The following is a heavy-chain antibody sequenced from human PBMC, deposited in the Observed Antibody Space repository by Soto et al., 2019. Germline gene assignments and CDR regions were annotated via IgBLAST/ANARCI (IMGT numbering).Heavy chain of an antibody. CDR2: ISSSGSTI. Sequence: QVQLVESGGGLVKPGGSLRLSCAASGFTFSDYYMSWIRQAPGKGLEWVSYISSSGSTIYYADSVKGRFAISRDNAKNSLYLQMNSLRAEDTAVYYCARDRKDSSWSGSPQDAFDIWGQGTMVTVSS. CDR1: GFTFSDYY. D-gene: IGHD6-13*01. CDR3: ARDRKDSSWSGSPQDAFDI. V-gene: IGHV3-11*01. J-gene: IGHJ3*02.